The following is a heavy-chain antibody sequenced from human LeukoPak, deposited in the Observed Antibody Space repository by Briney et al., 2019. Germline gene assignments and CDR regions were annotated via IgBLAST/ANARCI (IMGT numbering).Heavy chain of an antibody. J-gene: IGHJ6*03. V-gene: IGHV4-59*01. D-gene: IGHD6-13*01. Sequence: SETLSLTCTVSGGSISSYYWSWIRQPPGKGLEWIGYIYYSGSTNYNPSLKSRVSISVDTSKNQFSLNLSSVTAADTAVYYCARVQEGSSWAGTYRNYYYYYYMDIWGKGTTVTVSS. CDR2: IYYSGST. CDR1: GGSISSYY. CDR3: ARVQEGSSWAGTYRNYYYYYYMDI.